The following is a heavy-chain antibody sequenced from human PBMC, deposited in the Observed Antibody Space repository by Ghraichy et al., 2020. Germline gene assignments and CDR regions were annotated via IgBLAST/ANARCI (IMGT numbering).Heavy chain of an antibody. J-gene: IGHJ4*02. CDR3: ARGSQGELVMPTY. Sequence: SETLSLTCTVSGYSISNNYYWGWIRQPPGKGLEGIGTIYHSGTTYYNPSLKSRVIISVDTSKNQFSLKFRSVTAADTAMHYCARGSQGELVMPTYWGQGTLVTVSS. CDR2: IYHSGTT. V-gene: IGHV4-38-2*02. CDR1: GYSISNNYY. D-gene: IGHD3-9*01.